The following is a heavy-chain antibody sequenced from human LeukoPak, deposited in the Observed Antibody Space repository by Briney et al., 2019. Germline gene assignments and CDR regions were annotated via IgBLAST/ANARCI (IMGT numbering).Heavy chain of an antibody. J-gene: IGHJ4*02. CDR1: GFTFSSYA. D-gene: IGHD6-19*01. CDR2: ISYDGSNK. Sequence: GGSLRLSCAASGFTFSSYAMHWVRQAPGKGLEWVAVISYDGSNKYYADSVKGRFTISRDNSKNTLYLQMNSLRAEDTAVYYCAIRKYSSGCFDYWGQGTLVTVSS. CDR3: AIRKYSSGCFDY. V-gene: IGHV3-30*04.